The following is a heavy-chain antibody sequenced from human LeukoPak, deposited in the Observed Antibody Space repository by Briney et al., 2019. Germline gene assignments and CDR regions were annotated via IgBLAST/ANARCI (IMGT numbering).Heavy chain of an antibody. V-gene: IGHV3-48*03. CDR2: ISSSGSTI. CDR1: GFTFSSYE. CDR3: ARGERYFDY. J-gene: IGHJ4*02. Sequence: GGSLRLSCAASGFTFSSYEMNWVRQAPGKGLEWVSYISSSGSTIYYADAVKGRFTISRDNAKNSLYLQMNSLRSEDTAVYYCARGERYFDYWGQGTLVTVSS.